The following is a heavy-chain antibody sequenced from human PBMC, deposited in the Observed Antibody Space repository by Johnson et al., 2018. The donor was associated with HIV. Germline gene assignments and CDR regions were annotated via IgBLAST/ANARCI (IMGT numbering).Heavy chain of an antibody. CDR3: AKDLGDPMLEVHAFDI. CDR1: GFTFDDYA. Sequence: VQLVESGGGLVQPGRSLRLSCAASGFTFDDYAMHWVRQAPGKGLEWVSGISWNSGSIGYADSVKGRFTISRDNAKNSLYLQMNSLRAEDTALYYCAKDLGDPMLEVHAFDIWGQGTMVTVSS. V-gene: IGHV3-9*01. CDR2: ISWNSGSI. J-gene: IGHJ3*02. D-gene: IGHD2-8*01.